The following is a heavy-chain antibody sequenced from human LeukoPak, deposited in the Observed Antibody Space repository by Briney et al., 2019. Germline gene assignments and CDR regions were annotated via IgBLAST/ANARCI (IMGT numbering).Heavy chain of an antibody. CDR2: IIPNSGDT. J-gene: IGHJ4*02. CDR1: GFTFTGYY. CDR3: ARAIRTGLFDY. Sequence: ASVKVSCKTSGFTFTGYYMHWVRQAPGQGPEWMGRIIPNSGDTNCAKRFQGRVTMTRDTSISTVYMELGSLGADDTAIYYCARAIRTGLFDYWGQGTLLTVSS. D-gene: IGHD3/OR15-3a*01. V-gene: IGHV1-2*06.